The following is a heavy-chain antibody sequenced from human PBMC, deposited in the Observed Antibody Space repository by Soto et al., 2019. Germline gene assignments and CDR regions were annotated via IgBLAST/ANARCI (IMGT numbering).Heavy chain of an antibody. D-gene: IGHD1-1*01. CDR3: AKDKGRGPEQTNWFDP. CDR2: ISWNSGSI. J-gene: IGHJ5*02. Sequence: HPGGSLRLSCAASGFTFDDYAMHWVRQAPGKGLEWVSGISWNSGSIGYADSVKGRFTISRDNAKNSLYLQMNSLRAEDTALYYCAKDKGRGPEQTNWFDPWGQGTLVTVSS. CDR1: GFTFDDYA. V-gene: IGHV3-9*01.